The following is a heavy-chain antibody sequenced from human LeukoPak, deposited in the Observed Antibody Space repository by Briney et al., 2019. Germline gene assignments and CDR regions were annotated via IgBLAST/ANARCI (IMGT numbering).Heavy chain of an antibody. D-gene: IGHD3-22*01. J-gene: IGHJ4*02. V-gene: IGHV1-69*13. Sequence: SVKVSCKASGGTFRSYAISWVRQAPGQGLEWMGGIIPIFGTANYAQKFQGRVTITADESTSTAYMELSSLRSEDTAVYYCARGGYYYDSSGYSHLPDYWGQGTLVTVSA. CDR3: ARGGYYYDSSGYSHLPDY. CDR2: IIPIFGTA. CDR1: GGTFRSYA.